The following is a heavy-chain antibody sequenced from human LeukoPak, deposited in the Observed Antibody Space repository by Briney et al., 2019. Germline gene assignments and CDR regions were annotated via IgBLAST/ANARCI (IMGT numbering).Heavy chain of an antibody. CDR2: IYHSGST. V-gene: IGHV4-38-2*02. CDR3: ARGYYGSGSLSFYFDY. Sequence: SETLSLTCTVSGYSISSGYYWGWIRQPPGKGLEWIGSIYHSGSTYYNPSLKSRVTISVDTSKNQFSLKLSSVTAADTAVYYCARGYYGSGSLSFYFDYWGQGTLVTVSS. CDR1: GYSISSGYY. D-gene: IGHD3-10*01. J-gene: IGHJ4*02.